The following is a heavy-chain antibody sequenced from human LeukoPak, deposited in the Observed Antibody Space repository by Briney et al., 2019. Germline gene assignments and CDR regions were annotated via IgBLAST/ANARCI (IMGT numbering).Heavy chain of an antibody. V-gene: IGHV3-21*01. D-gene: IGHD3-3*01. J-gene: IGHJ3*02. Sequence: GGSLRLSCAASGFTFSSYSMNWVRQAPGKGLEWVSSISSSSSYIYYADSVKGRFTISRDNAKNSLYLQMNSLRAEDTAVYHCARDSRGDFSSAFDIWGQGTMVTVSS. CDR3: ARDSRGDFSSAFDI. CDR2: ISSSSSYI. CDR1: GFTFSSYS.